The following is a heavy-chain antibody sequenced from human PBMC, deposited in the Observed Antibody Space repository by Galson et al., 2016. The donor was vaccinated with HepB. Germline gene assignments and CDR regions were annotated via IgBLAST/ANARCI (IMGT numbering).Heavy chain of an antibody. Sequence: SLRLSCAASGFTFSSYGMHWVRQAPGKGLEWVAVISYDGSNKYYADSVKGRFTISRDNSKNTVFLQMNSLRAEDTAVYYCAKDRSGRFYFPSGDFDYWGQGALVTVSS. J-gene: IGHJ4*02. D-gene: IGHD2/OR15-2a*01. CDR1: GFTFSSYG. CDR3: AKDRSGRFYFPSGDFDY. V-gene: IGHV3-30*18. CDR2: ISYDGSNK.